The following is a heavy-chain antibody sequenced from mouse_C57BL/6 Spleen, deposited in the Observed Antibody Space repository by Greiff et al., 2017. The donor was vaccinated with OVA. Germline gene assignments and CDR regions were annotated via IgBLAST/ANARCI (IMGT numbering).Heavy chain of an antibody. CDR2: IHPNSGST. J-gene: IGHJ1*03. CDR3: AIYDGYYEYFDV. V-gene: IGHV1-64*01. D-gene: IGHD2-3*01. Sequence: QVQLQQPGAELVKPGASVKLSCKASGYTFTSYWMHWVKQRPGQGLEWIGMIHPNSGSTNYNEKFKSKATLTVDKSSSTAYMQLSSLTSEDSAVYYCAIYDGYYEYFDVWGTGTTVTVSS. CDR1: GYTFTSYW.